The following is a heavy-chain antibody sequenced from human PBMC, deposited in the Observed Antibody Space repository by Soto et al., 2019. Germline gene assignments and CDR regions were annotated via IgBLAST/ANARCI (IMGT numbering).Heavy chain of an antibody. V-gene: IGHV4-34*01. CDR3: ARGPRSGSYKNFDY. CDR2: INHSGST. J-gene: IGHJ4*02. D-gene: IGHD1-26*01. CDR1: GGSFSGYY. Sequence: SETLSLTCAVYGGSFSGYYWSWIRQPPGKGLEWIGEINHSGSTNYNPSLKSRVTISVDTSKNQFSLKLSSVTAADTAVYYCARGPRSGSYKNFDYWGQGTLVTVSS.